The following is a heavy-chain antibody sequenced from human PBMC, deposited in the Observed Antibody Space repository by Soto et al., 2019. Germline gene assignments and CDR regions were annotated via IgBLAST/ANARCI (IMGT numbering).Heavy chain of an antibody. CDR2: INAGNGHT. CDR1: GYTFTNYA. D-gene: IGHD3-10*01. CDR3: ARGIWTMTRGSYYFDL. V-gene: IGHV1-3*01. Sequence: QVQLVQSGAEVKKPGASVTVSCKPSGYTFTNYAMQWVRQAPGQRLEWMGWINAGNGHTKYSQMFQGRVTITRDTSASTVYMDLSSLTSEDTAVYYCARGIWTMTRGSYYFDLWGQGTLVTVSS. J-gene: IGHJ4*02.